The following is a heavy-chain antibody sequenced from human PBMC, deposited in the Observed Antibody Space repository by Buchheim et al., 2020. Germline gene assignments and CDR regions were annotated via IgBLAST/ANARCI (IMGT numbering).Heavy chain of an antibody. Sequence: QVQLVQSGAEVKKPGSSVKVSCKASGGTFSSYAISWVRQAPGQGLEWMGRIIPILGIANYAQKFQGRVTITADKSTSTAYMELSSLRSEDTAVYYCARGHCGSTSCDYYYYYGMDVWGQGTT. D-gene: IGHD2-2*01. CDR1: GGTFSSYA. V-gene: IGHV1-69*04. CDR2: IIPILGIA. J-gene: IGHJ6*02. CDR3: ARGHCGSTSCDYYYYYGMDV.